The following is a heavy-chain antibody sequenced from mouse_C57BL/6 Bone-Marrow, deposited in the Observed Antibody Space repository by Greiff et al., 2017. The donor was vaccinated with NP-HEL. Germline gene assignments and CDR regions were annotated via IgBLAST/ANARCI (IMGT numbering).Heavy chain of an antibody. CDR3: ARYGPFCFDY. J-gene: IGHJ2*01. CDR1: GFTFSDYY. V-gene: IGHV5-16*01. CDR2: INYDGSST. Sequence: EVNVVESEGGLVQPGSSMKLSCTASGFTFSDYYMAWVRQVPEKGLEWVANINYDGSSTYYLDSLKSRFIISRDNAKNILYLQMSSLKSEDTATYYCARYGPFCFDYWGQGTTLTVSS. D-gene: IGHD2-10*02.